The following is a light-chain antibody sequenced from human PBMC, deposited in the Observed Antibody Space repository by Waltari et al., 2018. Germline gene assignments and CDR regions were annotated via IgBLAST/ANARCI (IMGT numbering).Light chain of an antibody. CDR2: AAS. J-gene: IGKJ3*01. CDR3: QQSYSTPPGFT. V-gene: IGKV1-39*01. CDR1: QSISSY. Sequence: DIQMTQSPSSLSASVGDRVTITCRASQSISSYLNWYQQKPGKAPKLLIYAASSLQSGVPSRFSGSGSGTDFTLTISSLQPEDFATYYCQQSYSTPPGFTFGPGTKVDIK.